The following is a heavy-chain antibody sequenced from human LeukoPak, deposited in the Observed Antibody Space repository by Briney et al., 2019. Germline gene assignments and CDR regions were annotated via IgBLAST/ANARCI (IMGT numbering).Heavy chain of an antibody. CDR1: GGSISSGDYY. V-gene: IGHV4-30-4*08. J-gene: IGHJ4*02. D-gene: IGHD6-25*01. CDR2: INHSGST. CDR3: ARGPALGY. Sequence: SQTLSLTCTVSGGSISSGDYYWSWIRRPPGKGLEWIGEINHSGSTNYNPSLKSRVTISVDTSKNQFSLKLSSVTAADTAVYYCARGPALGYWGQGTLVTVSS.